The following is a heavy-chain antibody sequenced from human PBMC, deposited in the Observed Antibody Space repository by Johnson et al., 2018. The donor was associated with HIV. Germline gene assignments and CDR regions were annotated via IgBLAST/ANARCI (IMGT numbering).Heavy chain of an antibody. CDR1: GFTVTTNY. V-gene: IGHV3-66*01. D-gene: IGHD3-22*01. J-gene: IGHJ3*02. Sequence: VQLVESGGGVVQPGGSLRLSCAASGFTVTTNYISWVRQAPGKGLEWVSAIYSGGGTYYTDSVKGRFTISRDNSKNTVYLQMNNLRAEDTAVYFCARDSYDSSGYPLSIFRIWGQGTLVTVSS. CDR3: ARDSYDSSGYPLSIFRI. CDR2: IYSGGGT.